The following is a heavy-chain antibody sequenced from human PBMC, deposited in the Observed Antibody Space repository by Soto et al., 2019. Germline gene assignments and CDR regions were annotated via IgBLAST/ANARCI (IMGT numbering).Heavy chain of an antibody. CDR1: GGTFSTYA. CDR2: IIPLFGTA. V-gene: IGHV1-69*01. J-gene: IGHJ4*02. CDR3: ARPAGTYSTGYYYFDF. D-gene: IGHD6-19*01. Sequence: QVQLEQSGAEVKQPGSSVRVSCKTSGGTFSTYAINWVRQAPGHGLEWMGAIIPLFGTADYSQKFQGRVTLPADEPTSTAYMLLHSLLSDHTTAYFCARPAGTYSTGYYYFDFRGQGTLVTVSS.